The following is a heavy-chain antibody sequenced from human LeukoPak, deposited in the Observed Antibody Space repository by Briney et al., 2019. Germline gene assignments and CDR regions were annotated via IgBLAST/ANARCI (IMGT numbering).Heavy chain of an antibody. CDR1: GGTFSSYA. V-gene: IGHV1-69*05. Sequence: ASVKVSCKASGGTFSSYAISWVRQAPGQGLEWMGGIIPILGTANYAQKFQGRVTITTDESTSTAYMELSSLRSEDTAVYYCALGLGDFWSGSPIDYWGQGTLVTVSS. CDR2: IIPILGTA. CDR3: ALGLGDFWSGSPIDY. D-gene: IGHD3-3*01. J-gene: IGHJ4*02.